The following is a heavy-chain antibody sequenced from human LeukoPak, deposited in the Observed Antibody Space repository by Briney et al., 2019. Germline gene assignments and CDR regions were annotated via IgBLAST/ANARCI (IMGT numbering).Heavy chain of an antibody. CDR2: IYYSGRA. Sequence: PSETLSLTCTVSGGSISSNSYYWGWIRQPPGKGLEWIGSIYYSGRAYYNPSLKSRVTISVDTSKNQFSLELSSVTAADTAVYYCARGRGEGRGISMVRGVRAPSYNWSDPWGHGTLVTVSS. CDR1: GGSISSNSYY. V-gene: IGHV4-39*07. D-gene: IGHD3-10*01. J-gene: IGHJ5*02. CDR3: ARGRGEGRGISMVRGVRAPSYNWSDP.